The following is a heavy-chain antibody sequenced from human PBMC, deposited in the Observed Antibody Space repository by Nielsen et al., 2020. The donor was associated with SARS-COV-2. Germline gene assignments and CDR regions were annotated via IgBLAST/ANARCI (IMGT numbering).Heavy chain of an antibody. CDR1: GFISSSYW. CDR3: ARDPGGYYYYYGMDV. J-gene: IGHJ6*02. V-gene: IGHV3-7*03. CDR2: IKQDGSEK. D-gene: IGHD3-10*01. Sequence: GESLKISCAASGFISSSYWMSWVRQAPGKGLEWVANIKQDGSEKYYVDSVKGRFIISRDNAKNSLYLQMNSLRTEDTAVYYCARDPGGYYYYYGMDVWGQGTTVTVSS.